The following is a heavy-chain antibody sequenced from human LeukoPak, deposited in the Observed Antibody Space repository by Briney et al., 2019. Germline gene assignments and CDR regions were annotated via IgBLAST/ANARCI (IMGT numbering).Heavy chain of an antibody. J-gene: IGHJ4*02. V-gene: IGHV1-2*06. CDR2: INPNSGGT. D-gene: IGHD6-19*01. Sequence: ASVKVSCKASGYIFTDYYMHWVRQAPGQGLEWMGRINPNSGGTNYAQKFQGRVTMTRDTSISTAYMELSRLRSDDTAVYYCAVLSIAVAGTTDYYFDYWGQGTLVTVSS. CDR3: AVLSIAVAGTTDYYFDY. CDR1: GYIFTDYY.